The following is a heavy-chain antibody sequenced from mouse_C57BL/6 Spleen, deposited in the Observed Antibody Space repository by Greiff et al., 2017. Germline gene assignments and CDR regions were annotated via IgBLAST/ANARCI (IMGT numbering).Heavy chain of an antibody. CDR3: AKNSNYYAMDY. CDR2: ISSGSSTI. J-gene: IGHJ4*01. Sequence: EVKLMESGGGLVKPGGSLKLSCAASGFTFSDYGMHWVRQAPEKGLEWVAYISSGSSTIYYAVTVKGRFTISRDNAKNTLFLQMTSLRSEDTAMYYCAKNSNYYAMDYWGQGTSVTVSS. D-gene: IGHD2-5*01. CDR1: GFTFSDYG. V-gene: IGHV5-17*01.